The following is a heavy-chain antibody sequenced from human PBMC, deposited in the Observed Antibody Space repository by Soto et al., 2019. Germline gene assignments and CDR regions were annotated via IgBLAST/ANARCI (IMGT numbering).Heavy chain of an antibody. CDR1: GLSLSDVF. CDR3: ASIRGVFGY. D-gene: IGHD3-10*01. V-gene: IGHV3-72*01. Sequence: EVLLVESGGDLVQPGGSLRLSCAASGLSLSDVFIDWVRQAPGKGLEWVGRTKDKAYSYITEYVASVKGRFTISRDDTRNSVCLQISSLKTEDTAVYYCASIRGVFGYWGQGTLVTVSS. CDR2: TKDKAYSYIT. J-gene: IGHJ4*02.